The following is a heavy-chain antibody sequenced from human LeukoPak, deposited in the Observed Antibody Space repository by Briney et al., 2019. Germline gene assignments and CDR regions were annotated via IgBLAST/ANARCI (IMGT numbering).Heavy chain of an antibody. V-gene: IGHV1-2*02. Sequence: GASVKVSCKASGYTFSNYYMHWVRQAPGQGLEWMGWINPSSGGTNFAQKFQGRVTMTRDTSISTAYMELHGLRSDDTAVYYCARHVSSSNEDYWGQGTLATVSS. CDR1: GYTFSNYY. CDR2: INPSSGGT. J-gene: IGHJ4*02. D-gene: IGHD2-8*01. CDR3: ARHVSSSNEDY.